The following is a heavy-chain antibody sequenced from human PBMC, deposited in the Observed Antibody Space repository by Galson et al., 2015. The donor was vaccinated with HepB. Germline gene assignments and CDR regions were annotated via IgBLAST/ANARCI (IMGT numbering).Heavy chain of an antibody. V-gene: IGHV3-15*01. J-gene: IGHJ4*02. CDR2: IKSKTDGGTI. D-gene: IGHD3-16*01. Sequence: SLRLSCAASDFTFSHAWMSWVRQAPGKGLDWVGRIKSKTDGGTIDYAAPVKGRFTISRDDSKNTLYLQMNNLRTEDTAVYYCTTFFGARRGWGQGTLVTVSS. CDR1: DFTFSHAW. CDR3: TTFFGARRG.